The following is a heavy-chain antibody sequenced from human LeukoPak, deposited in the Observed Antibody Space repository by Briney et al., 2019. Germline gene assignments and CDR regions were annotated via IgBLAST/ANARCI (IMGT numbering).Heavy chain of an antibody. CDR1: GGSLSSYY. Sequence: SETLSLTCTVSGGSLSSYYWSWIREPPGKGLEWKGYIYYSGSNNYNPSLKSRVTISVDTSKNQFSLKLSSVTAADTAVYYCARGSGTINYYYMDVWGKGTTVTVSS. D-gene: IGHD1-7*01. V-gene: IGHV4-59*08. CDR3: ARGSGTINYYYMDV. CDR2: IYYSGSN. J-gene: IGHJ6*03.